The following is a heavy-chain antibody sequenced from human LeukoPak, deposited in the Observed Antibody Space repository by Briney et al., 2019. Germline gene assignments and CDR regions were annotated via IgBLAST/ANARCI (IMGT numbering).Heavy chain of an antibody. D-gene: IGHD3-22*01. V-gene: IGHV3-7*01. CDR3: ARQNTPYYYDSSGYPNWFDP. Sequence: GGSLRLSCAASGFTFSSCAMSWVRQAPGKGLEWVANIKQDGSEKYYVDSVKGRFTISRDNAKNSLYLQMNSLRAEDTAVYYSARQNTPYYYDSSGYPNWFDPWGQGTLVTVSS. CDR2: IKQDGSEK. J-gene: IGHJ5*02. CDR1: GFTFSSCA.